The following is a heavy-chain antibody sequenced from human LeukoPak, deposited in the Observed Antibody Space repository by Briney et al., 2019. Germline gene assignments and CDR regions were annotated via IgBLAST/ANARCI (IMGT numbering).Heavy chain of an antibody. CDR3: ARYEYARSDNTGLRYFHH. CDR1: GDSISSGAYA. CDR2: VYNSGGT. V-gene: IGHV4-30-4*01. Sequence: PSQTLSLTCTVSGDSISSGAYAWTWIRQSPGKSLEWIGYVYNSGGTHYNSSLKSRLSISADMSQNKFSLNLSSVTAADTAVYYCARYEYARSDNTGLRYFHHWGQGTLVTVSS. J-gene: IGHJ1*01. D-gene: IGHD3-16*01.